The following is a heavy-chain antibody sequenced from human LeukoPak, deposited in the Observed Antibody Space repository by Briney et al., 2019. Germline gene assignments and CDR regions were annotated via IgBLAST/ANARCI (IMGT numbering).Heavy chain of an antibody. CDR2: ISYDGSNK. CDR1: GFTFSSYA. Sequence: GRSLRLSCAASGFTFSSYAMHWVRQAPGKGLEWVAVISYDGSNKYYADSVKGRFTISRDNSKNTLYLQMNSLRAEDTAVYYCERDYYDSSGYLDYWGQGTLVTVSS. CDR3: ERDYYDSSGYLDY. V-gene: IGHV3-30*01. D-gene: IGHD3-22*01. J-gene: IGHJ4*02.